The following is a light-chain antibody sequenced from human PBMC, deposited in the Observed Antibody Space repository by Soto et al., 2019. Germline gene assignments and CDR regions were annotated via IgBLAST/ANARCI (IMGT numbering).Light chain of an antibody. J-gene: IGKJ1*01. CDR2: AAS. CDR3: QQSYSTPWT. V-gene: IGKV1-39*01. CDR1: QSINSY. Sequence: DIQMTQSPSSLSASVGDRVTITCRTSQSINSYLNFYQQKPGKAPKLLIYAASSLQSGVPSRFSGSGSGTDFTLTISSLQPEDFATYYCQQSYSTPWTFGQGTKVESK.